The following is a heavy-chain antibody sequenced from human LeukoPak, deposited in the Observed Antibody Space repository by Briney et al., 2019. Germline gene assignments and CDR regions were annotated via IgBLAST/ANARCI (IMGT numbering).Heavy chain of an antibody. CDR3: ARGPLRYCSSTSCYTTPYYYYGMDV. J-gene: IGHJ6*02. CDR1: GYTFTGYY. D-gene: IGHD2-2*02. V-gene: IGHV1-2*02. Sequence: ASVKVSCTASGYTFTGYYMHWVRQAPGQGLEWMGWINPNSGGTNYAQKFQGRVTMTRDTSISTAYMELSRLRSDDTAVYYCARGPLRYCSSTSCYTTPYYYYGMDVWGQGTTVTVSS. CDR2: INPNSGGT.